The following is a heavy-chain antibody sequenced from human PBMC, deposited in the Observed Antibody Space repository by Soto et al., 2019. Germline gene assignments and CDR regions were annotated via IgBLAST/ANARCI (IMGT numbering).Heavy chain of an antibody. J-gene: IGHJ4*02. CDR2: ISYDGSNK. CDR3: AKSRSVEFDY. Sequence: GGSLRLSCAASGFTFSSYGMHWVRQAPGKGLEWVAVISYDGSNKYYADSVKGRFTISRDNSKNTLYLQMNSLRAEDTAVYYCAKSRSVEFDYWGQGTLVTVSS. D-gene: IGHD6-19*01. V-gene: IGHV3-30*18. CDR1: GFTFSSYG.